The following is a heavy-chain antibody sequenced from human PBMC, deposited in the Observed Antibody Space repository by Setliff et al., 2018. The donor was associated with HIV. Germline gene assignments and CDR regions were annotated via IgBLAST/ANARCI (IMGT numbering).Heavy chain of an antibody. J-gene: IGHJ4*02. Sequence: PGGSLRLSFVVSGFTFSNFWMHWVRQAPGKGLVWVSRINSDGSTTDYADSVKGRFTISRDNAKNTLYLQMNSLRADDTAVYYCVRDLYYYDHWGQGTLVTVSS. V-gene: IGHV3-74*01. CDR1: GFTFSNFW. CDR2: INSDGSTT. D-gene: IGHD3-10*01. CDR3: VRDLYYYDH.